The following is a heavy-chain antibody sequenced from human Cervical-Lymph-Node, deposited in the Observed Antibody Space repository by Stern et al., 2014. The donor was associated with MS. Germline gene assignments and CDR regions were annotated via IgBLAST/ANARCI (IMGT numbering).Heavy chain of an antibody. CDR1: GYTLTELS. CDR3: ASPRKEYQLLFHY. V-gene: IGHV1-24*01. CDR2: FVPEDGET. Sequence: QVQLVQPGAEVKKPGASVKVSCKVSGYTLTELSMHWVRQAPGKGLEWMGGFVPEDGETIYAQNFQGRVTITEDTATEPAYMELSSLRSEDTAVYYCASPRKEYQLLFHYWGQGTLVTVSS. J-gene: IGHJ4*02. D-gene: IGHD2-2*01.